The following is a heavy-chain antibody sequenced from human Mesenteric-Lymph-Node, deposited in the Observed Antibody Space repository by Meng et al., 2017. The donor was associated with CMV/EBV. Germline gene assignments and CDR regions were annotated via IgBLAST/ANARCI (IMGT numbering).Heavy chain of an antibody. CDR1: NYDFLDYD. D-gene: IGHD2-2*01. Sequence: ASVKVSCKASNYDFLDYDFSWVRQAPGQGLEWMGWINAHTGNTNYAQKFQGRVTMTTDTSTSTSYMELGSLRSDDTAIYYCAASYCTSTTCQKLDYWGQGTLVTVSS. V-gene: IGHV1-18*01. CDR2: INAHTGNT. CDR3: AASYCTSTTCQKLDY. J-gene: IGHJ4*02.